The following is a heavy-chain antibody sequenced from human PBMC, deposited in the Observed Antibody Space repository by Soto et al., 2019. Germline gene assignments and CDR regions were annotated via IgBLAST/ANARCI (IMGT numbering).Heavy chain of an antibody. V-gene: IGHV1-69*02. Sequence: QVQLVQSGAEVKKPGSSVKVSCKASGGTFSSYTISWVRQAPGQGLEWMGRIIPILGIANYAQKFQGRVTITADXXTXTXXMELSSLRSEDTAVYYCARAPTPVVTPGAAGGMDVWGQGTTVTVSS. CDR3: ARAPTPVVTPGAAGGMDV. CDR2: IIPILGIA. J-gene: IGHJ6*02. CDR1: GGTFSSYT. D-gene: IGHD2-21*02.